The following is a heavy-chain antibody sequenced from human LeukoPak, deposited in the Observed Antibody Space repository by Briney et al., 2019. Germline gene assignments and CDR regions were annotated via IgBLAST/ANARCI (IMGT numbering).Heavy chain of an antibody. D-gene: IGHD2-2*01. V-gene: IGHV4-39*07. CDR3: ARGYCSTTSCYDYYYYYMDV. J-gene: IGHJ6*03. Sequence: SETLSLTCTVSGGSISSSSYYWGWIRQPPGKGLEWIGSIYYSGSTYYNPSLKSRVTISVDRSKNQFSLKLSSVTAADTAVYYCARGYCSTTSCYDYYYYYMDVWGKGTTVTVSS. CDR1: GGSISSSSYY. CDR2: IYYSGST.